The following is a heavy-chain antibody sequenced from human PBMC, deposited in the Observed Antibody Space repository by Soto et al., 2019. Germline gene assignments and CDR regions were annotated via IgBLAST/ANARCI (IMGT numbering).Heavy chain of an antibody. CDR1: GYTFSGHF. CDR2: INPNNIGAT. J-gene: IGHJ4*02. CDR3: ARRGFCSTTSCRAFDY. D-gene: IGHD2-15*01. V-gene: IGHV1-2*02. Sequence: ASVKVSCKASGYTFSGHFMHWVRQAPGQRLEWMGWINPNNIGATNYAQMFQSRITITRDTSINTVYMELSTLRSDDTAVYYCARRGFCSTTSCRAFDYWGQGTLVTVSS.